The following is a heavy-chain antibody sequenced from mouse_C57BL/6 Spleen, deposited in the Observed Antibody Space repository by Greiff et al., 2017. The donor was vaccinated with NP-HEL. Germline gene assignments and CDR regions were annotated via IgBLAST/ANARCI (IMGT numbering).Heavy chain of an antibody. D-gene: IGHD2-1*01. J-gene: IGHJ2*01. CDR2: ISSGGDYI. CDR3: TREDYGNYGDY. CDR1: GFTFSSYA. V-gene: IGHV5-9-1*02. Sequence: EVMLVESGEGLVKPGGSLKLSCAASGFTFSSYAMSWVRQTPEKRLEWVAYISSGGDYIYYADTVKGRFTISRDNARNTLYLQMSSLKSEDTAMYYCTREDYGNYGDYWGQGTTLTVSS.